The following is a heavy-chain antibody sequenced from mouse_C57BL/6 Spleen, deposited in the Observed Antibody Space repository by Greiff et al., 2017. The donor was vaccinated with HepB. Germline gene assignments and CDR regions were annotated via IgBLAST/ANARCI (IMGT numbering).Heavy chain of an antibody. V-gene: IGHV10-1*01. CDR1: GFSFNTYA. CDR2: IRSKSNNYAT. CDR3: VRNYDYDGVVYFDY. J-gene: IGHJ2*01. D-gene: IGHD2-4*01. Sequence: DGGLVQPKGSLKLSCAASGFSFNTYAMNWVRQAPGKGLEWVARIRSKSNNYATYYADSVKDRFTISRDDSESMLYLQMNNLKTEDTAMYYCVRNYDYDGVVYFDYWGQGTTLTVSS.